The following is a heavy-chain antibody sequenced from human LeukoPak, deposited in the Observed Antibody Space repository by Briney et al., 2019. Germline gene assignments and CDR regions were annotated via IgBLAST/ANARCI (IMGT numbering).Heavy chain of an antibody. CDR2: ISYDGDYK. D-gene: IGHD3-3*01. V-gene: IGHV3-30-3*01. J-gene: IGHJ4*02. CDR1: GFTFSSYE. Sequence: GGSLRLSCAASGFTFSSYEMNWVRQAPGKGLEWVAVISYDGDYKKYTDSVKGRFTISRDNSKNTLYLQMNSLRAEDTALYYCAVERSGSSPSDWGQGTLVTVSS. CDR3: AVERSGSSPSD.